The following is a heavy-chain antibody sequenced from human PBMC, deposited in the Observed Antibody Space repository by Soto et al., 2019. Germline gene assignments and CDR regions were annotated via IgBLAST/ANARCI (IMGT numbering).Heavy chain of an antibody. CDR3: ARDSRYYGRSNKRYPFFDY. V-gene: IGHV4-34*01. J-gene: IGHJ4*02. CDR1: GGSFSGYY. Sequence: SETLSLTCAVYGGSFSGYYWSWIRQPPGKGLEWIGEINHSGSTNYNPSLKSRVTISVDTSKNQFSLKLSSVTAADTAVYYCARDSRYYGRSNKRYPFFDYWGQGTLVTVSS. CDR2: INHSGST. D-gene: IGHD3-10*01.